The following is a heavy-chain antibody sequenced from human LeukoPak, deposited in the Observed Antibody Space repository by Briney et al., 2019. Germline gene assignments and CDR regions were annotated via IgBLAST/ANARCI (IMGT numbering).Heavy chain of an antibody. CDR2: INAGDGNT. Sequence: ASVKVSCKASGYTFTSYAMHWVRQAPGQRLEWMGWINAGDGNTKYSQKFQGRVTITRDTSASTAYMELSSLRSEGTAVYYCARAYYYDSSGYYSYYFDYWGQGTLVTVSS. J-gene: IGHJ4*02. V-gene: IGHV1-3*01. D-gene: IGHD3-22*01. CDR3: ARAYYYDSSGYYSYYFDY. CDR1: GYTFTSYA.